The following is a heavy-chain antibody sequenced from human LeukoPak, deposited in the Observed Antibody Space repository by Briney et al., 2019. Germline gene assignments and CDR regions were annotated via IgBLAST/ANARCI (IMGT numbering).Heavy chain of an antibody. J-gene: IGHJ4*02. D-gene: IGHD3-9*01. CDR3: AKDQRPHSILRYFDWLSDLPYYFDY. CDR1: GFTFSSYS. Sequence: GGSLRLSCAASGFTFSSYSMNWVRQAPGKGLEWVSSISSSSSYIYYADSVKGRFTISRDNSKNTLYLQMNSLRAEDTAVYYCAKDQRPHSILRYFDWLSDLPYYFDYWGQGTLVTVSS. CDR2: ISSSSSYI. V-gene: IGHV3-21*01.